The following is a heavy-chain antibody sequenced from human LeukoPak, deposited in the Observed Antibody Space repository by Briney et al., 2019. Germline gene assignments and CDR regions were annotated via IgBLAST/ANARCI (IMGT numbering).Heavy chain of an antibody. Sequence: PSQTMSLTCTVSGGSISSGDYYWSWIRQPPGKGLEWIGYIYYSGSTYYNPSLKSRVTISVDTSKNQFSLKLSSVTAADTAVYYCARDYYDSSGYFYYYYGMDVWGQGTTVTVSS. V-gene: IGHV4-30-4*01. CDR2: IYYSGST. CDR1: GGSISSGDYY. D-gene: IGHD3-22*01. CDR3: ARDYYDSSGYFYYYYGMDV. J-gene: IGHJ6*02.